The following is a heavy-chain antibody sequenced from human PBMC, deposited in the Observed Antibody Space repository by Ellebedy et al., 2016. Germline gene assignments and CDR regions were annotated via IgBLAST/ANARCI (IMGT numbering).Heavy chain of an antibody. CDR3: AKSDGSGSSTFDAFDI. V-gene: IGHV3-23*01. D-gene: IGHD3-10*01. CDR2: ISGSGGST. J-gene: IGHJ3*02. CDR1: GFTFSSYA. Sequence: GGSLRLSCAASGFTFSSYAMSWVRQAPGKGLEWVSAISGSGGSTYYADFVKGRFTISRDNSKNTLYLQMNSLRAEDTAVYYCAKSDGSGSSTFDAFDIWGQGTMVTVSS.